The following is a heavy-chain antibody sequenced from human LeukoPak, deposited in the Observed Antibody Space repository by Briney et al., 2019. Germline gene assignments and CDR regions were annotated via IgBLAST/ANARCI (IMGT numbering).Heavy chain of an antibody. CDR1: GFTFSSYG. CDR2: IWYDGSNK. V-gene: IGHV3-33*01. D-gene: IGHD1-14*01. CDR3: ARDPTLYNWNHIFYHYYYRMDV. J-gene: IGHJ6*02. Sequence: PGGSLRLSCAASGFTFSSYGMHWVRQAPGKGLEWVAVIWYDGSNKYYADSVKGRFTISRDNSKNTLYLQMNSLRAEDTAVYYCARDPTLYNWNHIFYHYYYRMDVLGQGTTVTVSS.